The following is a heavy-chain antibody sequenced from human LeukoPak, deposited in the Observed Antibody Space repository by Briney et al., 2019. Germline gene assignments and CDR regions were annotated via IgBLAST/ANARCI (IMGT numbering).Heavy chain of an antibody. J-gene: IGHJ4*02. Sequence: SETLSLTCAVSGGSIRSSSYYWGWIRQPPGKGLEWIGCIYYSGTTYYNPSLKSRVTISVDTSKNQFSLNLNSVTAADTAVYYCATQVGAARTYFDYWGQGTLVTVSS. D-gene: IGHD6-6*01. CDR2: IYYSGTT. CDR3: ATQVGAARTYFDY. CDR1: GGSIRSSSYY. V-gene: IGHV4-39*01.